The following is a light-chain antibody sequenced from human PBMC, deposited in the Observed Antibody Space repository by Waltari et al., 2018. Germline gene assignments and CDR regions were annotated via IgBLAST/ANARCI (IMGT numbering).Light chain of an antibody. Sequence: DIQMTQSPSTLSASGGDRVTITCRASQNIGSWLAWYQQKPGKAPNLLIYKSSDSETGVPSRYIGSGSGTEFTLTISSLQPDDFATYYCQQYDIYWTFGQGTTVEMK. CDR2: KSS. CDR1: QNIGSW. V-gene: IGKV1-5*03. J-gene: IGKJ1*01. CDR3: QQYDIYWT.